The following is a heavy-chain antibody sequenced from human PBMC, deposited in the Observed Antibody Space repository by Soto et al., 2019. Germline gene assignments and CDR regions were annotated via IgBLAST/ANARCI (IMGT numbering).Heavy chain of an antibody. Sequence: GGSLRLSCAASGFTFSSYGMHWVRQAPGKGLEWVAVIWYDGSNKYYADSVKGRFTISRDNSKNTLYLQMNSLRAEDTAVYYCARDHPSSGSTFWYYYYMDVWGKGTTVTSP. CDR3: ARDHPSSGSTFWYYYYMDV. V-gene: IGHV3-33*01. J-gene: IGHJ6*03. CDR2: IWYDGSNK. D-gene: IGHD6-25*01. CDR1: GFTFSSYG.